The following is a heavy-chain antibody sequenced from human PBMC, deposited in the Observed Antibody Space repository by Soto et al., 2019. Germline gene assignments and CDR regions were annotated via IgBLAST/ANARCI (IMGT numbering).Heavy chain of an antibody. V-gene: IGHV4-34*01. J-gene: IGHJ4*02. Sequence: KTSETLSLTCAVYGGSFSGYYWSWIRQPPGKGLEWIGEINHSGSTNYNPSLKSRVTISVDTSKNQFSLKLSSVTAADTAVYYCARGRGKIVVVPAAKFPFDYWGQGTLVTVSS. CDR1: GGSFSGYY. CDR2: INHSGST. CDR3: ARGRGKIVVVPAAKFPFDY. D-gene: IGHD2-2*01.